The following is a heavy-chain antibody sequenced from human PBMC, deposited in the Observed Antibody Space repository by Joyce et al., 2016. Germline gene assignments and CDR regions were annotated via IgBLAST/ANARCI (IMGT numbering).Heavy chain of an antibody. Sequence: EVQMVQSGGGLIQPGGSLRLSCAISEFSVSAHHINWVRQAPGEGPAWVSAFFRGGIISYADAGKGRFTISRDDSKNTLYLEMDSLRAEDTAVYYCARDRGGDGYSHFDYWGQGTLVTVSA. CDR1: EFSVSAHH. V-gene: IGHV3-53*01. J-gene: IGHJ4*02. D-gene: IGHD2-21*01. CDR3: ARDRGGDGYSHFDY. CDR2: FFRGGII.